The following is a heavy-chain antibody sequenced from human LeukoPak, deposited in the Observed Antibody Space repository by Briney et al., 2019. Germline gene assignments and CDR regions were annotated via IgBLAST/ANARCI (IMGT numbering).Heavy chain of an antibody. CDR3: ATGRGYDFWRDLDY. D-gene: IGHD3/OR15-3a*01. Sequence: ASVKVSCKVSGYTLTELSMHWVRQAPGKGLEWMGGFDPEDGETIYAQKFQGRVTMTEDTSTDTAYMELSSLRSEDTAVYYCATGRGYDFWRDLDYWGQGTLVTVSS. V-gene: IGHV1-24*01. CDR2: FDPEDGET. J-gene: IGHJ4*02. CDR1: GYTLTELS.